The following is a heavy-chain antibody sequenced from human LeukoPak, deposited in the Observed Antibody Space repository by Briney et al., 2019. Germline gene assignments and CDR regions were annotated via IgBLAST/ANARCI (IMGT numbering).Heavy chain of an antibody. CDR2: LYSGGST. J-gene: IGHJ3*01. Sequence: GASLRLCCAASEFTVSSNYMSWVRQAPGKGLEWVSTLYSGGSTYYADSVKGRFTISRDNSKNTLYLQMNSLRVDDTAVYYCARGGYCSTTTCYLWNAFDVWGQGTMVTVSS. V-gene: IGHV3-66*01. CDR3: ARGGYCSTTTCYLWNAFDV. CDR1: EFTVSSNY. D-gene: IGHD2-2*01.